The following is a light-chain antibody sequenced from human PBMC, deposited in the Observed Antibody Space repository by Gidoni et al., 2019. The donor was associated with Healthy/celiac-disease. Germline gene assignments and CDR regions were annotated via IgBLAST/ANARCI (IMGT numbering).Light chain of an antibody. CDR3: QQYDNCPVT. CDR1: QDVSSY. CDR2: GAS. Sequence: EIVMTQSPSSLSVSLGERVTISCRASQDVSSYLAWYQQKPGQAPRLLIYGASTRATGIPARFSGSGSGTEFTLTISSLQSEDIATYYCQQYDNCPVTFGEGTKVEIK. J-gene: IGKJ4*02. V-gene: IGKV3-15*01.